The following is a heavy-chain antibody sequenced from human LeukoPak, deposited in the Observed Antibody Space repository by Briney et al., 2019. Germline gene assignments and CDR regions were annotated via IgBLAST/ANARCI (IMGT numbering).Heavy chain of an antibody. CDR1: GFTFSNYR. D-gene: IGHD6-19*01. J-gene: IGHJ4*02. CDR3: AREDYSSGYYFDY. Sequence: GGSLRLSCAASGFTFSNYRMNWVRQTPGRGLEWVSSISSSSSYIDYADSVQGRSTISRDNAKNSLYLQMNSLRAEDTAVYYCAREDYSSGYYFDYWGQGTLVTVSS. CDR2: ISSSSSYI. V-gene: IGHV3-21*01.